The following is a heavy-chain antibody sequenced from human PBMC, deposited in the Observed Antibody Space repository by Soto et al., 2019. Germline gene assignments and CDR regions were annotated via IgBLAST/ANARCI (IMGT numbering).Heavy chain of an antibody. Sequence: PGGSLRLSCAASGFTFSDYYMSWIRQAPGKGLEWVSYISSSGSTIYYADSVKGRFTISRDNAKNSLYLQMNSLRAEDTDVYYCAKDRVVGANFLQYWGQGALVTVSS. CDR1: GFTFSDYY. V-gene: IGHV3-11*04. CDR3: AKDRVVGANFLQY. J-gene: IGHJ4*02. CDR2: ISSSGSTI. D-gene: IGHD1-26*01.